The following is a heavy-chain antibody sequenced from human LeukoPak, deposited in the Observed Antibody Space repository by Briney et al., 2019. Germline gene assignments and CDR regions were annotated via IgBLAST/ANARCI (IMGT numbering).Heavy chain of an antibody. CDR2: ISWNSGSI. Sequence: SLRLSCAGSGFIFNNYAMHWVRQPPGKGLEWVSGISWNSGSIDYADSVKGRFTISRDNSKNTLYLQMNSLRAEDTAVYYCARDTPSSGWYYFDYWGQGTLVTVSS. D-gene: IGHD6-19*01. CDR3: ARDTPSSGWYYFDY. CDR1: GFIFNNYA. J-gene: IGHJ4*02. V-gene: IGHV3-9*01.